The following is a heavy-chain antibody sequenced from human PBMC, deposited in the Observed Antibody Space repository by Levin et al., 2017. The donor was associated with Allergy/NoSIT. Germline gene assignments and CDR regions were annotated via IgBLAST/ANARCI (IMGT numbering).Heavy chain of an antibody. CDR1: GGSFSGYY. D-gene: IGHD6-6*01. CDR2: VNHSGSS. V-gene: IGHV4-34*01. CDR3: ARGGKAILAARWAPRTNYLGP. Sequence: SETLSLTCAVYGGSFSGYYWTWIRQPPGKGLEWIGEVNHSGSSNYNPSLESRVTISVDTSKNQFSLNLSSVTAADTAVYFCARGGKAILAARWAPRTNYLGPWGQGTLVTVSS. J-gene: IGHJ5*02.